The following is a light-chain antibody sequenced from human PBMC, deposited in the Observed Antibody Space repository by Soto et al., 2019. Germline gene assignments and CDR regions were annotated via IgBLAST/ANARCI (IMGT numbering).Light chain of an antibody. CDR3: QVWDSGSDHQV. CDR2: DDS. J-gene: IGLJ1*01. CDR1: NIGSKS. V-gene: IGLV3-21*02. Sequence: YELTQPPSVSVAPGQTARITCGGDNIGSKSVHWYQQKPGQAPVLVVYDDSDRPSRVPERFSGSNSGNTATLTISRVEAGDEADYYCQVWDSGSDHQVFGTGTKLTVL.